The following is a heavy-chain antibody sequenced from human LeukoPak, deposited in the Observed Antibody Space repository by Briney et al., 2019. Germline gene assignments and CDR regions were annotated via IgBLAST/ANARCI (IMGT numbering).Heavy chain of an antibody. D-gene: IGHD3-22*01. CDR3: ARERPYYYDSSVWWFDP. Sequence: SETLSLTCTVSGGSISSYYWSWIRQPPGKGLEWIGYIYYSGSTNYNPSLKSRVTISVDTSKNQFSLKLSSVTAADTAVYYCARERPYYYDSSVWWFDPWGQGTLVTVSS. CDR1: GGSISSYY. J-gene: IGHJ5*02. CDR2: IYYSGST. V-gene: IGHV4-59*01.